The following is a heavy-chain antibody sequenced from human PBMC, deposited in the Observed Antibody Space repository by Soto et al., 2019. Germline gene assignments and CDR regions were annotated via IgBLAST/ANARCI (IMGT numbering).Heavy chain of an antibody. D-gene: IGHD4-17*01. CDR1: GVMFSKYW. CDR2: IKQDGSEK. Sequence: PGGSVRLSCAASGVMFSKYWMSWVRQAPGKGLEWVANIKQDGSEKYYVDSVKGRFTISRDNAKNSLFLQMNSLGAEDTAVFYCARQEYGDQVCIDYWCQGIFVTVFS. V-gene: IGHV3-7*01. CDR3: ARQEYGDQVCIDY. J-gene: IGHJ4*02.